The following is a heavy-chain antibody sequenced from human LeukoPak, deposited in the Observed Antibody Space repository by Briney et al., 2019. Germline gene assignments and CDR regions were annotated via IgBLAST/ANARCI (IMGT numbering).Heavy chain of an antibody. CDR2: INSDGSST. Sequence: GGSLRLSCAASGFTFTSYSMDWVRQAPGKGLVWVSRINSDGSSTSYADSVKGRFTISRDNAENTLYLQMNSLRAEDTAVYYCAREEEGVTDYWGQGTLVTVSS. V-gene: IGHV3-74*01. J-gene: IGHJ4*02. D-gene: IGHD2-21*02. CDR1: GFTFTSYS. CDR3: AREEEGVTDY.